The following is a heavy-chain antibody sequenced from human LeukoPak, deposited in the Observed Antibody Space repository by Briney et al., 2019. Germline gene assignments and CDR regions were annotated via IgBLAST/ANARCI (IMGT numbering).Heavy chain of an antibody. CDR1: GGSISSSSYY. CDR3: ARRPAGWLAPTSDP. Sequence: ESSETLSLTCTVSGGSISSSSYYWGWIRQPPGKGLEWIGSIYYSGSTYYNPSLKSRVTISVDTSKNQFSLKLSSVTAADTAVYYCARRPAGWLAPTSDPWGQGTLVTVSS. CDR2: IYYSGST. J-gene: IGHJ5*02. D-gene: IGHD6-19*01. V-gene: IGHV4-39*01.